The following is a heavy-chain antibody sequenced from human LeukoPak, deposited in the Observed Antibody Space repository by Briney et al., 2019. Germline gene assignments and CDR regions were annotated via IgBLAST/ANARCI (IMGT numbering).Heavy chain of an antibody. D-gene: IGHD2-2*01. Sequence: ASVKVSCKASGYTFTSYDINWVRQATGQGLEWMGWMNPNSGNTGYAQKFQGRVTMTRDTSISTAYMELRSLRSDDTAVYYCARARAPIVVVPAAMGGTWFDPWGQGTLVTVSS. CDR2: MNPNSGNT. V-gene: IGHV1-8*01. CDR3: ARARAPIVVVPAAMGGTWFDP. CDR1: GYTFTSYD. J-gene: IGHJ5*02.